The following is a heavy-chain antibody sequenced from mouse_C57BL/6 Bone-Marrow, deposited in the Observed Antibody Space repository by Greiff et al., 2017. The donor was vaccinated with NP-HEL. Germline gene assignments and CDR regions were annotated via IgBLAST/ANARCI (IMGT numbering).Heavy chain of an antibody. CDR2: IRSKSNNYAT. CDR1: GFSFNTYA. D-gene: IGHD1-1*01. Sequence: EVQGVESGGGLVQPKGSLKLSCAASGFSFNTYAMNWVRQAPGKGLEWVARIRSKSNNYATYYADSVKDRFTISRDDSESMLYLQMNNLKTEDTAMYYCVRDYYGSSYLDYWGQGTTLTVSS. CDR3: VRDYYGSSYLDY. J-gene: IGHJ2*01. V-gene: IGHV10-1*01.